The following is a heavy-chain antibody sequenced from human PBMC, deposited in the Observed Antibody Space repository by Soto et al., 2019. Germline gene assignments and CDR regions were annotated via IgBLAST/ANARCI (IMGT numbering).Heavy chain of an antibody. CDR1: GYSFTSYW. Sequence: GESLKISCKGSGYSFTSYWISWVRQMPGKGLEWMGRIDPSDSYTNYSPSFQGHVTISADKSISTAYLQWSSLKASDTAMYYCARHREYQLPELMYYYGMDVWGQGTTVTVSS. CDR3: ARHREYQLPELMYYYGMDV. D-gene: IGHD2-2*01. J-gene: IGHJ6*02. V-gene: IGHV5-10-1*01. CDR2: IDPSDSYT.